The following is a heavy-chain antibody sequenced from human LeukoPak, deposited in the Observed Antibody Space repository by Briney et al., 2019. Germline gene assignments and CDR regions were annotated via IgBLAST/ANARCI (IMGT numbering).Heavy chain of an antibody. V-gene: IGHV3-20*04. CDR1: GFTFSSTW. D-gene: IGHD6-19*01. CDR3: ARVVGWSSYYYFDY. CDR2: INWNGGST. J-gene: IGHJ4*02. Sequence: GGSLRLSCAASGFTFSSTWMNWVRQVPGKGLEWVSGINWNGGSTGYADSVKGRFTISRDNAKNSLYLQMNSLRAEDTALYYCARVVGWSSYYYFDYWGQGTLVTVSS.